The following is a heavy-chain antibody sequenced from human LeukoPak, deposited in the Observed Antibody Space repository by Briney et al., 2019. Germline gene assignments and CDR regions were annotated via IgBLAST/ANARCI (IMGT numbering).Heavy chain of an antibody. V-gene: IGHV4-38-2*01. CDR1: GYSVSSSYY. J-gene: IGHJ4*02. Sequence: SETLSLTCAVSGYSVSSSYYWCWIRQPPGKGLEWIGSIDHSGSTSYNPSLKSRVTISVDTSKSQFSLKLGSVTAADTAVYYCARRCRGYFFDYWGQGTLVTVSS. D-gene: IGHD3-22*01. CDR2: IDHSGST. CDR3: ARRCRGYFFDY.